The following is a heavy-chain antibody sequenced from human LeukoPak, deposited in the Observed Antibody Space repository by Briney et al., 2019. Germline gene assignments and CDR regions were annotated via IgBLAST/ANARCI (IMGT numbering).Heavy chain of an antibody. CDR3: TTIHDRDISGWYRFDY. V-gene: IGHV4-59*08. CDR2: IHYNGKT. J-gene: IGHJ4*02. CDR1: GDSMTTHY. D-gene: IGHD6-19*01. Sequence: TSETLSLTCIVSGDSMTTHYWNWIRQPPGRGLEWIGYIHYNGKTDFNPSLKSRVTISLDTSKNEFSLQLKSVTAADTAVYYCTTIHDRDISGWYRFDYWGQGALGTVSS.